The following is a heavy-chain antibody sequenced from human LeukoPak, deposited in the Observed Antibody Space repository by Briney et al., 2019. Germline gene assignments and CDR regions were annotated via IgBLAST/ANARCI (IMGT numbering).Heavy chain of an antibody. J-gene: IGHJ4*02. CDR3: AKDLVYYYDSSGYYFEEDY. D-gene: IGHD3-22*01. Sequence: PGGSLRLSCAASGSTFSSYAMSWVRQAPGKGLEWVSAISGSGGSTYYADSVKGRFTISRDNSKNTLYLQMNSLRAEDTAVYYCAKDLVYYYDSSGYYFEEDYWGQGTLVTVSS. CDR1: GSTFSSYA. V-gene: IGHV3-23*01. CDR2: ISGSGGST.